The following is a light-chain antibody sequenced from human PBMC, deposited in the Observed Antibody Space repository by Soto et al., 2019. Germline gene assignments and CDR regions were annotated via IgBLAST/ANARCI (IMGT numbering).Light chain of an antibody. CDR2: DVS. CDR1: SRDVGGYNS. Sequence: QSALTQPASVSGSPGLSIAISCTGTSRDVGGYNSVSWYQQQPGKVPKLMIYDVSNRPSGVSNRFSGSKSGNTASLTISGLPAEDEGDYYCSSYTTGGSYVFGTGTKVTVL. CDR3: SSYTTGGSYV. J-gene: IGLJ1*01. V-gene: IGLV2-14*01.